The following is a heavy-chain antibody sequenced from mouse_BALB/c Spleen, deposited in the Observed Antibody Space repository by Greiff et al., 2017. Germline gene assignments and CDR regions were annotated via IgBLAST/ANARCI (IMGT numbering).Heavy chain of an antibody. J-gene: IGHJ2*01. D-gene: IGHD1-1*01. CDR3: ARGESSPFDY. CDR1: GYTFTSYW. Sequence: QVQLQQSGAELAKPGASVKMSCKASGYTFTSYWMHWVKQRPGQGLEWIGYINPSTGYTEYNQKFKDKATLTADESSSTAYMQLSSLTSEDSAVYYCARGESSPFDYWGQGTTLTVSS. V-gene: IGHV1-7*01. CDR2: INPSTGYT.